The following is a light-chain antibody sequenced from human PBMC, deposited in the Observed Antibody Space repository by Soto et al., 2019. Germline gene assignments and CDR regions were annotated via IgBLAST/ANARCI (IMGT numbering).Light chain of an antibody. J-gene: IGKJ1*01. CDR1: QSISSSY. CDR3: QPYGSSPWT. Sequence: EIVLTQSPGTLSLSPGERATLSCRASQSISSSYLAWYQQKPGQAPRLLIYAASSRATGIPDRFSGSGSGTDFTLTISRLAPEDFAVYYCQPYGSSPWTFGQGTKVEIK. CDR2: AAS. V-gene: IGKV3-20*01.